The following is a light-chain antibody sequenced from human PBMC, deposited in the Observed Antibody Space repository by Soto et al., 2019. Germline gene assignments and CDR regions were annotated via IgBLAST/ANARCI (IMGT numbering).Light chain of an antibody. CDR3: QQYENLPT. V-gene: IGKV1-33*01. CDR2: DAS. Sequence: DSQTTQCPSSLSASVGDRVTITCQASQNINNYLNWYQQKPGRAPKLLIYDASNLEAGVPSRFRGSGSGTDFTFTISRLQPEDIATYYCQQYENLPTFGQGTRLEIK. J-gene: IGKJ5*01. CDR1: QNINNY.